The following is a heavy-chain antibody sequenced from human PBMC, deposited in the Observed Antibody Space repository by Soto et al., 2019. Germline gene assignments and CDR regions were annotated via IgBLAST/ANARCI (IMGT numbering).Heavy chain of an antibody. V-gene: IGHV5-10-1*01. CDR3: ATRSGVVPAAIEEDYYYYYGLDV. J-gene: IGHJ6*02. CDR2: IDPSDSYT. Sequence: PGESLKISCTGSGYSFTSYVISWVRQLPGKGLEWMGRIDPSDSYTNYSPSFQGHVTISADKSISTAYLQWSSRKASDTAMYYCATRSGVVPAAIEEDYYYYYGLDVWDQGTTVTV. D-gene: IGHD2-2*01. CDR1: GYSFTSYV.